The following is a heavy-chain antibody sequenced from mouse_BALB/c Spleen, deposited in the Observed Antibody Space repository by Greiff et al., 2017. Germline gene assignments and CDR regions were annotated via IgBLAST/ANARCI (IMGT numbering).Heavy chain of an antibody. Sequence: VQLQQSGPGLVQPSQSLSITCTVSGFSLTSYGVHWVRQSPGKGLEWLGVIWSGGSTDYNAAFISRLSISKDNSKSQVFFKMNSLQADDTAIYYCARKGYYRYDGFAYWGQGTLVTVSA. CDR2: IWSGGST. CDR1: GFSLTSYG. V-gene: IGHV2-4-1*01. J-gene: IGHJ3*01. CDR3: ARKGYYRYDGFAY. D-gene: IGHD2-14*01.